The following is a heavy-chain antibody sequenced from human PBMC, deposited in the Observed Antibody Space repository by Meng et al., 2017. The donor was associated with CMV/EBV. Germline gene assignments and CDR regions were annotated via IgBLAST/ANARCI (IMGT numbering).Heavy chain of an antibody. V-gene: IGHV1-2*02. CDR3: ARDEGGYSAETRYDY. CDR1: GYTFTGYY. CDR2: INPNSGGT. Sequence: ASVKVSCKASGYTFTGYYMHWVRQAPGQGLEWMGWINPNSGGTNYAQKFQGRVTMTRDTPISTAYMELSRLRSDDTAVYYCARDEGGYSAETRYDYWGQGTLVTVSS. J-gene: IGHJ4*02. D-gene: IGHD5-12*01.